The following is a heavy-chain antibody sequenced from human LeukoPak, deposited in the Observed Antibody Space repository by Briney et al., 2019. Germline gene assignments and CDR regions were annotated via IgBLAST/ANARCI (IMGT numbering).Heavy chain of an antibody. CDR2: ISSSGSTI. V-gene: IGHV3-48*03. Sequence: TGGSLRLSCAASRFTFSNYEMNWVRQAPGKGLEWVSYISSSGSTIYYADSVKGRFTISRDNAKNSLYLQMNSLRAEDTAAYYCARDGVGYSSGWYIAYYDSSALDAFDIWGQGTMVTVSS. D-gene: IGHD6-19*01. CDR3: ARDGVGYSSGWYIAYYDSSALDAFDI. CDR1: RFTFSNYE. J-gene: IGHJ3*02.